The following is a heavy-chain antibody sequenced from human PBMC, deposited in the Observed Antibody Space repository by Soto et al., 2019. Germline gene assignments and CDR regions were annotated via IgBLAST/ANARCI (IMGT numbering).Heavy chain of an antibody. CDR3: ARAYLSSDFWSGNVYYFDY. CDR2: IYYSGST. J-gene: IGHJ4*02. D-gene: IGHD3-3*01. Sequence: SETLSLTCTVSGGSISSYYWSWIRQPPGKGLEWIGYIYYSGSTNYNPSLKSRVTISVDTSKNQFSLKLSSVTAADTAVYYCARAYLSSDFWSGNVYYFDYWGQGTLVTVSS. CDR1: GGSISSYY. V-gene: IGHV4-59*08.